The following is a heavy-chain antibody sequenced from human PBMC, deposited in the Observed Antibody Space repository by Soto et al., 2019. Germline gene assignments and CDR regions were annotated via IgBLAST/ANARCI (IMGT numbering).Heavy chain of an antibody. D-gene: IGHD2-2*01. Sequence: SETLSLTCAVSSGSISSSNSWSWVRQPPGKGLEWIGEIYHSGSTNYNPSLKSRVTISVDKSKNQFSLKLSSVTAADTAVYYCARDCSTSCYYMDVWGKGTTVT. V-gene: IGHV4-4*02. CDR3: ARDCSTSCYYMDV. J-gene: IGHJ6*03. CDR1: SGSISSSNS. CDR2: IYHSGST.